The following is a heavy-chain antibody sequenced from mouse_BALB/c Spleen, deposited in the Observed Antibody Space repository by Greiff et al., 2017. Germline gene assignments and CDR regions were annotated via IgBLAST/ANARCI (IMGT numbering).Heavy chain of an antibody. CDR1: GFTFSSYA. CDR3: ARVYDGYYADY. Sequence: EVQRVESGGGLVKPGGSLKLSCAASGFTFSSYAMSWVRQTPEKRLEWVASISSGGSTYYPDSVKGRFTISRDNARNILYLQMSSLRSEDTAMYYCARVYDGYYADYWGQGTSVTVSS. J-gene: IGHJ4*01. D-gene: IGHD2-3*01. V-gene: IGHV5-6-5*01. CDR2: ISSGGST.